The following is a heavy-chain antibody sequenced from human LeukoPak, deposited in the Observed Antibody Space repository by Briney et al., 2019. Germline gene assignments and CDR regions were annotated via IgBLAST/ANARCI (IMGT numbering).Heavy chain of an antibody. D-gene: IGHD5-24*01. CDR3: ASRDGYNYVCAFDI. V-gene: IGHV4-31*03. CDR1: GGSISSGGYY. Sequence: PSQTLSLTCTVSGGSISSGGYYWSWIRQHPGKGLEWIGYIYYSGSTYYNPSLKSRVTISVDTSKNQFTLKLSSVTAADTAVYYCASRDGYNYVCAFDIWGQGIMVTVSS. J-gene: IGHJ3*02. CDR2: IYYSGST.